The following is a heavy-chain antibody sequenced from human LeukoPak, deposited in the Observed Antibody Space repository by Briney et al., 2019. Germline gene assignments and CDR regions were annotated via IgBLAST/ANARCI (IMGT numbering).Heavy chain of an antibody. D-gene: IGHD4-11*01. J-gene: IGHJ4*02. CDR2: IYRSGSA. V-gene: IGHV4-38-2*01. Sequence: KPSETLSLTCAVPRYSISSGYHWAWIRPPPGKGLEWIGSIYRSGSAYYNPSLKSRVTISVDTSKNQFSLRVTSVTAADTAVYYCARVDYILDYWGQGTLVTVSS. CDR1: RYSISSGYH. CDR3: ARVDYILDY.